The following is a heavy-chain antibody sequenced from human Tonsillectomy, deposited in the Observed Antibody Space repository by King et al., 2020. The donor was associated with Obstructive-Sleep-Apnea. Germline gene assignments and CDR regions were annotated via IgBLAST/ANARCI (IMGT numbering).Heavy chain of an antibody. CDR1: GGSINSYY. V-gene: IGHV4-4*07. CDR2: IYTSGCT. J-gene: IGHJ5*01. CDR3: ARDGSVGWFDS. D-gene: IGHD2-15*01. Sequence: QLQESGPGLVKPSETLSLTCTVSGGSINSYYWSWIRQPAGKGLEWMGRIYTSGCTNYNPSLKSRVTLSVDTSKNQFSLKLRSVTAADTAVYYCARDGSVGWFDSWGQGTLVTVSS.